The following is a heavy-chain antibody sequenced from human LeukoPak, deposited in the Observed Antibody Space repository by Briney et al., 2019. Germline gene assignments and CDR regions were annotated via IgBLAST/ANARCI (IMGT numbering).Heavy chain of an antibody. V-gene: IGHV4-39*07. CDR3: AKGDYYNMDV. CDR2: IYYSGST. Sequence: SETLSLTCTVSGGSISSGTYYWGWIRQPPGKGLEWIGSIYYSGSTYYNPSLKSRVTISVETSKNQFSLKLSSVTAADTAVYYCAKGDYYNMDVWGKGTTVTVSS. J-gene: IGHJ6*03. CDR1: GGSISSGTYY.